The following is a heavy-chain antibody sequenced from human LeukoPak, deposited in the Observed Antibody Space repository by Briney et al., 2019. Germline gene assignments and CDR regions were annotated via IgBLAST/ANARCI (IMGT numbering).Heavy chain of an antibody. V-gene: IGHV3-23*01. CDR1: GLTLSNYD. D-gene: IGHD6-6*01. Sequence: PGGSLRLSCVASGLTLSNYDTTWVRQAPGKGLEYVSSIGSGGYRSYGGSVKGRFSISRDNSQNTVYLQMNSLRGEDTAIYFCAKKLPDASSYFAFWGQGILVTVSS. CDR2: IGSGGYR. J-gene: IGHJ4*02. CDR3: AKKLPDASSYFAF.